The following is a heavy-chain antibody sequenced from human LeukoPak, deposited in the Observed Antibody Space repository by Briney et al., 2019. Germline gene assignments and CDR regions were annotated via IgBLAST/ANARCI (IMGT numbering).Heavy chain of an antibody. J-gene: IGHJ5*02. CDR1: GGSINGNSYY. CDR3: ARVPRIEAGATGDWFDP. V-gene: IGHV4-39*07. CDR2: ILYSGST. Sequence: SETLSLTCTVSGGSINGNSYYWGWIRQPPGKGLEWIGSILYSGSTFYNPSLKSRVTISVDTTSGDTSKNQFSLKLSSVTAADTAVFYCARVPRIEAGATGDWFDPWGQGTVVTVSS. D-gene: IGHD6-13*01.